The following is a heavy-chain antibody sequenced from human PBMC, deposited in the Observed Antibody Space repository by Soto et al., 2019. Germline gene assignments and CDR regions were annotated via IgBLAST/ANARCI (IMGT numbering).Heavy chain of an antibody. Sequence: EVQLVESGGGLVQPGGSLRLSCAASGFTFGNYWMSWVRQAPGKGLEWLANINTDGSGQYYVDSVKGRFTISRDNAERSLSLEMNSLRVEDTAVYYGARGGVAYSESEWWGQGTLVTVSS. CDR3: ARGGVAYSESEW. V-gene: IGHV3-7*04. D-gene: IGHD3-10*01. CDR1: GFTFGNYW. CDR2: INTDGSGQ. J-gene: IGHJ4*02.